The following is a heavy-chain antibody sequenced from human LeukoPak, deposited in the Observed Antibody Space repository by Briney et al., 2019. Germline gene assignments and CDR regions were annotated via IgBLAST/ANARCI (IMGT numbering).Heavy chain of an antibody. CDR1: ARSISSSSYD. J-gene: IGHJ4*02. Sequence: KPSQTLSLTCTVSARSISSSSYDWGWIRQPPGKGREWIGGIYYSGSTYYNPSLKSRVTISVDTSENQFSLKLSSVTAADTAVYYCARRDVVVVAGYFDYWGQGTLVTVSS. CDR3: ARRDVVVVAGYFDY. V-gene: IGHV4-39*01. CDR2: IYYSGST. D-gene: IGHD2-15*01.